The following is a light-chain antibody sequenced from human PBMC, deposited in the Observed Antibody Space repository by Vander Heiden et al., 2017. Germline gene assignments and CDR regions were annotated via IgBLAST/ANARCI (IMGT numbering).Light chain of an antibody. Sequence: EIVLTHSPVTLSLSPGERATLSCRGSQSVSSSYLAWYQQKPGQAPRLLIYGASSSATGIPDRFSGSGSGTDFTLTISRLEPEDFAVYYCQQYGSSFGGGTKVEIK. CDR2: GAS. J-gene: IGKJ4*01. CDR3: QQYGSS. CDR1: QSVSSSY. V-gene: IGKV3-20*01.